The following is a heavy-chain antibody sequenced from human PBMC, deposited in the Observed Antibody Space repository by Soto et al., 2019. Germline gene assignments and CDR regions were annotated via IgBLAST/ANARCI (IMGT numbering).Heavy chain of an antibody. V-gene: IGHV1-69*13. CDR1: GGTFISYA. CDR2: IIPIFGTA. Sequence: SVKVSCKASGGTFISYAISCVRQAPGQGLEWMGGIIPIFGTANYAQKFQGRVTITADESTSTAYMELSSLRSEDTAVYYCARESTAASPLYYFDYWGQGTLVTVSS. J-gene: IGHJ4*02. D-gene: IGHD2-15*01. CDR3: ARESTAASPLYYFDY.